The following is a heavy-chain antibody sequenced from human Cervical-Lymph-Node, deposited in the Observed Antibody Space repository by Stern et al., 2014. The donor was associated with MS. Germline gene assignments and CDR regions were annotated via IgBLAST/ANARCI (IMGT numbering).Heavy chain of an antibody. D-gene: IGHD5-12*01. CDR2: IHHSGTT. Sequence: QVQLQESGPGLVRPSETLSLTCVVSGDSISSNNWWSWVRQSPEKGLEWIGEIHHSGTTNYAPLFKSRLTISLDKAKNHFSLNLNSVTAADTAVYHCARVSLSDYDYFDPWGQGTLVTVSP. J-gene: IGHJ5*02. V-gene: IGHV4-4*02. CDR1: GDSISSNNW. CDR3: ARVSLSDYDYFDP.